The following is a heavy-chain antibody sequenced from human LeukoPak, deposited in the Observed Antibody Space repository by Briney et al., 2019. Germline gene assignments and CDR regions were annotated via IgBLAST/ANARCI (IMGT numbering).Heavy chain of an antibody. CDR2: INPNSGGT. Sequence: GASVKVSCKASGYTFTCYYMHWVRQAPGQGLEWMGRINPNSGGTNYAQKFQGRVTMTRDTSISTAYMELSGLRSDDTAVYYCARVLRITMVRGADTFDYWGQGTLVTVSS. V-gene: IGHV1-2*06. J-gene: IGHJ4*02. D-gene: IGHD3-10*01. CDR1: GYTFTCYY. CDR3: ARVLRITMVRGADTFDY.